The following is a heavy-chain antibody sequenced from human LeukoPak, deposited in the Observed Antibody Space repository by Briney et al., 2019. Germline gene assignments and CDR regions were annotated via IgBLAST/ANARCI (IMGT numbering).Heavy chain of an antibody. CDR3: ARDLSPADSGHYLDAFDI. Sequence: GESLRPSCVGSGFNFGNYWMTWVRQAPGKGLEWVANINRDGSVKNYVDSVKGRFTISRDKAKSSLFLQANSLRAEDTAVYYCARDLSPADSGHYLDAFDIWGQGTMVTVSS. CDR1: GFNFGNYW. CDR2: INRDGSVK. J-gene: IGHJ3*02. V-gene: IGHV3-7*01. D-gene: IGHD3-22*01.